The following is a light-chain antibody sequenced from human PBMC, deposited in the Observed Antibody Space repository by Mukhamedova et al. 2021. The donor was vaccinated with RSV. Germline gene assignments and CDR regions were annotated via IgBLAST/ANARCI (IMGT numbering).Light chain of an antibody. CDR3: LQHNTYPFT. CDR2: GAS. Sequence: WYQRRVHGKAPKRLIYGASSLQSGVPSRLSGSGSGTEFTLTISSLQPEDFATYYCLQHNTYPFTFGPGTKGDIE. V-gene: IGKV1-17*01. J-gene: IGKJ3*01.